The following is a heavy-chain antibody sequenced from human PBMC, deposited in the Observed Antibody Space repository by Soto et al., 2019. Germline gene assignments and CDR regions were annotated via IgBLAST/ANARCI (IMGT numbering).Heavy chain of an antibody. Sequence: GWSLRLSCAASGFTFSSYGMHWVRQAPGKGLEWVAVISYDGSNKYYADSVKGRFTISRDNSKNTLYLQMNSLRAEDTAVYYCAKDESVTSTPYYYYYGMDVWGQGTTVTVSS. CDR1: GFTFSSYG. V-gene: IGHV3-30*18. D-gene: IGHD4-4*01. CDR3: AKDESVTSTPYYYYYGMDV. J-gene: IGHJ6*02. CDR2: ISYDGSNK.